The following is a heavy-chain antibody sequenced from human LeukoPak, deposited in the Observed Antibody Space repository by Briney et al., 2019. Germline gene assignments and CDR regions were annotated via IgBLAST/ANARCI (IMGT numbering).Heavy chain of an antibody. CDR2: IPRNGGST. D-gene: IGHD3-10*01. J-gene: IGHJ3*02. V-gene: IGHV3-23*01. CDR3: ARVRGITYDAFDI. Sequence: PGGSLRLSCAASGFTFSSYAMSWVRQAPGKGLEWVSSIPRNGGSTYYADSVKGRFTISRDNSKNTLYVQMNSLRVDDTAVYYCARVRGITYDAFDIWGQGTMVTVSS. CDR1: GFTFSSYA.